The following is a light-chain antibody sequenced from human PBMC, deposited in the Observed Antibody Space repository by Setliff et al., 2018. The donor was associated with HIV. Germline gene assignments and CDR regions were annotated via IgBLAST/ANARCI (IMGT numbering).Light chain of an antibody. V-gene: IGLV2-14*01. Sequence: QSVLAQPASVSGSPGQSITISCTGTSGDIGTYNHVSWYQQRPGKAPKLLIFEVNTRPSGISSRFSGSKSGNTASLTISGLQAEDEADYYCSSYTGSSTYDFGTGTKV. CDR2: EVN. CDR1: SGDIGTYNH. J-gene: IGLJ1*01. CDR3: SSYTGSSTYD.